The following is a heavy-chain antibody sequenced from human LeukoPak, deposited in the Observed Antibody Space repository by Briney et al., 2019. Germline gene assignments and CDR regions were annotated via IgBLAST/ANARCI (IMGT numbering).Heavy chain of an antibody. CDR2: INSDGSST. CDR1: GFAFSSYW. CDR3: ARGYCSGGSCFDY. Sequence: PGGSLRLSCAASGFAFSSYWMHWVRQAPGKGLEWVSRINSDGSSTSYADSVEGRFTISRDNAKNTLYLQMNSLRAEDTAVYYCARGYCSGGSCFDYWGQGTLVTVSS. D-gene: IGHD2-15*01. V-gene: IGHV3-74*01. J-gene: IGHJ4*02.